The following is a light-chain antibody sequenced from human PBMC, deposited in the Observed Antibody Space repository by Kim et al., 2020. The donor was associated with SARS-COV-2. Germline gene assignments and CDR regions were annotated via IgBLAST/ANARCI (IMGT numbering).Light chain of an antibody. J-gene: IGKJ1*01. V-gene: IGKV1-27*01. CDR3: HKYDDAPWT. CDR1: QGISNY. Sequence: DIQMTQSPSSLSASVGDRVTITCRASQGISNYLAWYQQKPWIVPKLLINAASTLQPGVPSRFSGSGSGADFTLTISSLQPEDVATYYGHKYDDAPWTFGQGTKVDIK. CDR2: AAS.